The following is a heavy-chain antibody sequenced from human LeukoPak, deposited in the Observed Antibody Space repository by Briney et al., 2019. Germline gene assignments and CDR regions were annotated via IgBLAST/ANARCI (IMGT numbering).Heavy chain of an antibody. J-gene: IGHJ5*02. CDR2: INPNSGGT. CDR1: GYTFTRHY. CDR3: ARAGGYSRWFDL. V-gene: IGHV1-2*02. Sequence: ASVKVSCKASGYTFTRHYMHWVRQAPGHGLEWMGWINPNSGGTKYAQKFQGRVTMTRDTSISTGYMELSRLRSDDTALYYCARAGGYSRWFDLWGQGTLVTVSS. D-gene: IGHD2-15*01.